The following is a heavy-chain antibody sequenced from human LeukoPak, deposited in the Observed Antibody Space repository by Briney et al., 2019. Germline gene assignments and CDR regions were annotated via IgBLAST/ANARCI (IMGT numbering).Heavy chain of an antibody. CDR1: GFTFSNYW. J-gene: IGHJ5*02. V-gene: IGHV3-74*01. CDR2: IDSDGITT. CDR3: TRDRLGFDP. Sequence: GGSLRLSCAASGFTFSNYWMHWVRQVPGKGLVWVSRIDSDGITTSYADSLKGRFTISRDNAKNTLYPQMNSLRVEDTAVYYCTRDRLGFDPWGQGTPVTVSS.